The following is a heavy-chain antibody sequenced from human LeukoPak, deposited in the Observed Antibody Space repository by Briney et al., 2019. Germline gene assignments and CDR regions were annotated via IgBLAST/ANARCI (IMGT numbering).Heavy chain of an antibody. J-gene: IGHJ3*02. CDR2: IYSGGDT. V-gene: IGHV3-66*01. D-gene: IGHD3-22*01. CDR1: GFTVSKKY. CDR3: ARGDYYDSIRRAFDI. Sequence: GGSLRLPCAASGFTVSKKYMSWVRQAPGKGLEWVSVIYSGGDTYYGDSVKGRFTISRDNSKNTLYLQMNSLRAEDTAVYYCARGDYYDSIRRAFDIWGQGTLVTVSS.